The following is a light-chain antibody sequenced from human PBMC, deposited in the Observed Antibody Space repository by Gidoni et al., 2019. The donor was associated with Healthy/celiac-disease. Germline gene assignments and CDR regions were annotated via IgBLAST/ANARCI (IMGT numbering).Light chain of an antibody. V-gene: IGKV1-5*03. CDR2: KAS. J-gene: IGKJ2*01. Sequence: KPGKAPKLLIYKASSLESGVPSRFSGSGSGTEFTLTISSLQPDDFATSYCQQYNSYPYTFGQGTKLEIK. CDR3: QQYNSYPYT.